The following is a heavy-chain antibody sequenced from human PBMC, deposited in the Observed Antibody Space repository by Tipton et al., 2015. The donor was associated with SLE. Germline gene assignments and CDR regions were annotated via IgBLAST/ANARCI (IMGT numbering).Heavy chain of an antibody. CDR1: GGSISSHY. CDR3: ARGSSSGWNDY. CDR2: IYYSGST. J-gene: IGHJ4*02. V-gene: IGHV4-59*11. D-gene: IGHD6-19*01. Sequence: TLSLTCTVSGGSISSHYWSWIRQPPGKGLEWIGYIYYSGSTNYNPSLKSRVTISVDTSKNQFSLKLSSVTAADTAVYYCARGSSSGWNDYWGQGTLVTVSS.